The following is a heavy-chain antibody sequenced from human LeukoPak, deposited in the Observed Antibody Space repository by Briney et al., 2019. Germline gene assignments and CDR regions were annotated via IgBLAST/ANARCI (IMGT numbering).Heavy chain of an antibody. CDR3: ARDPLRFGELLGYFDY. CDR2: ISAYNGNT. V-gene: IGHV1-18*01. CDR1: GGTFSSYG. J-gene: IGHJ4*02. D-gene: IGHD3-10*01. Sequence: GASVKVSCKASGGTFSSYGISWVRQAPGQGLEWMAWISAYNGNTKYAQKFQGRVTMTTDTSTSTAYMELRSLRSDDTAAYYCARDPLRFGELLGYFDYWGQGTLVTVSS.